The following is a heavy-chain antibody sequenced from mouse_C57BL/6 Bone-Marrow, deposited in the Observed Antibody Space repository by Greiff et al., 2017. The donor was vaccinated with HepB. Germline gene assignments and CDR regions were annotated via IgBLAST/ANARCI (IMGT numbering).Heavy chain of an antibody. CDR1: GYTFTSYW. D-gene: IGHD2-3*01. V-gene: IGHV1-53*01. J-gene: IGHJ3*01. CDR2: INPSNGGT. Sequence: QVQLQQSGTELVKPGASVKLSCKASGYTFTSYWMHWVKQRPGQGLEWIGNINPSNGGTNYNEKFKSKATLTVDKSSSTAYMQLSSLTSEDSAVYYWARRGGGYWAWFAYWGQGTLVTVSA. CDR3: ARRGGGYWAWFAY.